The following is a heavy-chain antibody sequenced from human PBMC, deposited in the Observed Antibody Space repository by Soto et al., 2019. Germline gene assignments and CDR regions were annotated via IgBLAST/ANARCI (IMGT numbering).Heavy chain of an antibody. CDR3: TTDLIVVVVKATEYFQH. CDR2: IKSKTDGGTT. Sequence: GGSLRLSCAASGFTFSNAGMSWVRQAPGKGLEWVGRIKSKTDGGTTDYAAPVKGRFTISRDDSKNTLYLQMNSLKTEDTAVYYCTTDLIVVVVKATEYFQHWGQGTLV. J-gene: IGHJ1*01. D-gene: IGHD2-15*01. CDR1: GFTFSNAG. V-gene: IGHV3-15*01.